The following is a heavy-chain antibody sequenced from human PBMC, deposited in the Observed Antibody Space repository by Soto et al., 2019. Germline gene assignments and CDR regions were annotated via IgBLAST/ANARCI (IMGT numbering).Heavy chain of an antibody. D-gene: IGHD6-19*01. CDR2: ISDRGGST. J-gene: IGHJ4*02. CDR1: GLTFNSYA. Sequence: GSPRLSWAASGLTFNSYAMNWVRQAPGKGLEGGSAISDRGGSTYYADALKGRVTISKDKSKNTLYLQSNSQRVEDTAVYYWAKAPRSGWLFDYWGQGPLVTVSS. CDR3: AKAPRSGWLFDY. V-gene: IGHV3-23*01.